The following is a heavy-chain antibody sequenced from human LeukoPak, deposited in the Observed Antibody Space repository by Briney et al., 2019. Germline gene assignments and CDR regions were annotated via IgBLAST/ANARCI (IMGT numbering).Heavy chain of an antibody. CDR3: ARDVLIAADGVIRLDAFDI. CDR1: GFTFSSYN. Sequence: GGSLRLSCAASGFTFSSYNMNWVRETPGKGLEWVSSISSSSSFIYYADSVKGRFTISRDNAKNSLYLQMNSLRAEDTAVYYCARDVLIAADGVIRLDAFDIWGQGTVVTVSS. V-gene: IGHV3-21*01. CDR2: ISSSSSFI. J-gene: IGHJ3*02. D-gene: IGHD6-13*01.